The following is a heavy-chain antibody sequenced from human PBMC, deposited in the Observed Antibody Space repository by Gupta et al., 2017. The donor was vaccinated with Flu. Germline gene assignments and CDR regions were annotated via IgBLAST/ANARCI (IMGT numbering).Heavy chain of an antibody. CDR1: GGSMTNGGYY. V-gene: IGHV4-31*03. CDR2: IDYGGNT. J-gene: IGHJ5*02. CDR3: ARGGYIGCNWFDP. Sequence: QVHLPESGPRLVMPSHTLSLTCTVSGGSMTNGGYYWSCIRQIPGKGLEWMGHIDYGGNTYYNPDLKSRATISVETFQRQFSLRLTSVTAADTAVDYGARGGYIGCNWFDPWGQGTRGTVSS. D-gene: IGHD2-2*02.